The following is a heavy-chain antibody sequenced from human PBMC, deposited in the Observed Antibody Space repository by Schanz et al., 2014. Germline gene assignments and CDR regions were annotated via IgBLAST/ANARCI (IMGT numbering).Heavy chain of an antibody. CDR2: IWYDENNK. Sequence: VQLVESGGGLVKPGGSLRLSCAASGFIFSNYGMHWVRQAPGKGLEWVAVIWYDENNKYYADSVKGRFTMSRDNSKNTLYLQMSSLRAEDTAIYYCAKLSSSGRLAGYFDYWGQGALVTVSS. CDR1: GFIFSNYG. D-gene: IGHD6-19*01. V-gene: IGHV3-33*06. J-gene: IGHJ4*02. CDR3: AKLSSSGRLAGYFDY.